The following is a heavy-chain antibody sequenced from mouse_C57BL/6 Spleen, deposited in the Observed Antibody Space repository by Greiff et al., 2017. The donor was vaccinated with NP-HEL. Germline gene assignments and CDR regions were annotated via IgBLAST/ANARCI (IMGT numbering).Heavy chain of an antibody. Sequence: EVKVEESGGGLVKPGGSLKLSCAASGFTFSSYAMSWVRQTPEKRLEWVATISDGGSYTYYPDNVKGRFTISRDNAKNNLYLQMSHLKSEDTAMYYCARVHYYGSSYGYYFDYWGQGTTLTVSS. CDR3: ARVHYYGSSYGYYFDY. J-gene: IGHJ2*01. D-gene: IGHD1-1*01. V-gene: IGHV5-4*03. CDR1: GFTFSSYA. CDR2: ISDGGSYT.